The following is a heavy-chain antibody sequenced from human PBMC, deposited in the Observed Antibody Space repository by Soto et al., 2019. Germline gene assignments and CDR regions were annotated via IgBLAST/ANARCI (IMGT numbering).Heavy chain of an antibody. CDR3: ARDRGKTKYDFWSGYAYYFDY. V-gene: IGHV1-69*13. CDR1: GGTFSSYA. J-gene: IGHJ4*02. D-gene: IGHD3-3*01. Sequence: SVKVSCKASGGTFSSYAISWVRRAPGQGLEWMGGIIPIFGTANYAQKFQGRVTITADESTSTAYMELSSLRSEDTAVYYCARDRGKTKYDFWSGYAYYFDYWGQGTLVTVSS. CDR2: IIPIFGTA.